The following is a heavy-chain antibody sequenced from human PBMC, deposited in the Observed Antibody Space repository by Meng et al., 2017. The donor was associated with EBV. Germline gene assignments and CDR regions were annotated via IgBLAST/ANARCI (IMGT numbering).Heavy chain of an antibody. Sequence: QVQLGQSAAEGKKPGSSVKVSCKTSGGPFRYYAISWVRQAPGQGLEWLGGFLPRLGAPNYAQKFHGRVKITADESTSTHYIDLSSLRSEDTAIYYGASESGRGYTPDYWGQGTLVTVSS. CDR2: FLPRLGAP. CDR3: ASESGRGYTPDY. V-gene: IGHV1-69*01. J-gene: IGHJ4*02. CDR1: GGPFRYYA. D-gene: IGHD3-10*01.